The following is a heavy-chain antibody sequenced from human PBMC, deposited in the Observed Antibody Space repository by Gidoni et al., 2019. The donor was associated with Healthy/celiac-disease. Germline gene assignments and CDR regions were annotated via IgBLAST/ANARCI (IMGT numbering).Heavy chain of an antibody. CDR1: GGSFSGYY. J-gene: IGHJ4*02. CDR3: ARGRGFGVVAGYGVPIDY. D-gene: IGHD6-19*01. CDR2: INHSGST. V-gene: IGHV4-34*01. Sequence: QVQLQQWGAGLLKPSETLSLTCAVYGGSFSGYYWSWIRQPPGKGLEWIGEINHSGSTNYNPSLKSRVTISVDTSKNQFSLKLSSVTAADTAVYYCARGRGFGVVAGYGVPIDYWGQGTLVTVSS.